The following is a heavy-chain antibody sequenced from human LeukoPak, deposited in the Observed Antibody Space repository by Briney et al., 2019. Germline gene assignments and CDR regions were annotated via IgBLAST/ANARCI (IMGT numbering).Heavy chain of an antibody. V-gene: IGHV3-23*01. CDR2: ISGSGGST. CDR1: GFTFSSYG. D-gene: IGHD3-10*01. Sequence: GGSLRLSCAASGFTFSSYGMSWVRQAPGKGLEWVSAISGSGGSTYYADSVKGRFTISRDNSKNTLYLQMNSLRAEDTAVYYCAKAARYYGSGSFYNFDYWGQGTLVTVSS. J-gene: IGHJ4*02. CDR3: AKAARYYGSGSFYNFDY.